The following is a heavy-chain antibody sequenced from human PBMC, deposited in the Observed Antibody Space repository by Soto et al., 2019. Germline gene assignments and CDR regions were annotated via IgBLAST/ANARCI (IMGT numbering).Heavy chain of an antibody. V-gene: IGHV4-61*03. CDR2: VHYTGST. Sequence: QVQLQESGPGLVKPSETLSLTCTVSGDSVTSGSIYWSWIRQPPGKGLEWIGYVHYTGSTNYNPSRKSRVAISVDPSKNHFSLTLSSVTAADTGVYYCARDRGNFGVVLADFYQYGMDVWGQGTAVTVSS. J-gene: IGHJ6*02. D-gene: IGHD3-3*01. CDR1: GDSVTSGSIY. CDR3: ARDRGNFGVVLADFYQYGMDV.